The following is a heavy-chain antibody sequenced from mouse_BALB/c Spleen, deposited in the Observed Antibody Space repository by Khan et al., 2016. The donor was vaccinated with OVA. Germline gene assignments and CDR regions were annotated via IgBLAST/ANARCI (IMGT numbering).Heavy chain of an antibody. CDR2: INTHSGVP. V-gene: IGHV9-4*02. Sequence: LVESGPELKKPGETVRISCKASGYTFTTAGMQWVQKMPGKGLKWIGWINTHSGVPKYAEDFKGRFAFSLETSASTTYLQISNLKNEDTATYFCARSGNYFDYWGQGTTLTVSS. CDR1: GYTFTTAG. CDR3: ARSGNYFDY. D-gene: IGHD1-1*02. J-gene: IGHJ2*01.